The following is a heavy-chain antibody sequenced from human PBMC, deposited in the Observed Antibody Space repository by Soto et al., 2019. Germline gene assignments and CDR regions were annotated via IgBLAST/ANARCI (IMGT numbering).Heavy chain of an antibody. Sequence: QVQLVQSGAEVKKPGASVKVSCKASGYTFTNYGVSWVRQAPGQGLEWMGWISAYNRNTNYAQKLQGRVTMTTDTSTSTAYMELRSLRSHDTATYFCARDKGNSGPYYFDYWGQGTLVTVSS. D-gene: IGHD1-26*01. J-gene: IGHJ4*02. CDR1: GYTFTNYG. CDR2: ISAYNRNT. V-gene: IGHV1-18*01. CDR3: ARDKGNSGPYYFDY.